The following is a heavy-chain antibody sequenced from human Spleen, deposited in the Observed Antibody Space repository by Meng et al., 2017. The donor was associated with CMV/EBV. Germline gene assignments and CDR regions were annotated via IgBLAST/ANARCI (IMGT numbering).Heavy chain of an antibody. Sequence: GSLRLSCTVSGYSISSGYYWGWIRQPPGKGLEWIGSIYHSGSTYYNPSLKSRVTISVDTSKNQFSLKLSSVTAADTAVYYCARGGRYGSSQYLRYYFDYWGQGTLVTVSS. D-gene: IGHD6-13*01. CDR2: IYHSGST. J-gene: IGHJ4*02. CDR1: GYSISSGYY. V-gene: IGHV4-38-2*02. CDR3: ARGGRYGSSQYLRYYFDY.